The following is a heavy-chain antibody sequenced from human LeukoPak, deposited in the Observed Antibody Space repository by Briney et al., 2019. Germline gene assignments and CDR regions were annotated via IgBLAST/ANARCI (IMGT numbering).Heavy chain of an antibody. V-gene: IGHV4-59*01. CDR3: ARNIGWFDP. CDR2: MYYSGST. D-gene: IGHD2/OR15-2a*01. Sequence: SSETLSLTCTVSGGSISSYYWSWIRQPPGKGLEWIGYMYYSGSTNYNPSLKSRVTISLDTSKNKFSLKLSSVTAADTAVYYCARNIGWFDPWGQGTLVTASS. J-gene: IGHJ5*02. CDR1: GGSISSYY.